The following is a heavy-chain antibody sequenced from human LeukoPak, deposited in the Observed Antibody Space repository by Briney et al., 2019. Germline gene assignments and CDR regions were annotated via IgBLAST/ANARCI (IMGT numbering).Heavy chain of an antibody. V-gene: IGHV4-59*01. J-gene: IGHJ5*02. Sequence: SETLSLTCTVSGASISSYYWSWIRQPPGKGPNWIGYIYYSGSTRYNPSLKSRVTISVDTYKNQFYLKLSSVTAADTAVYYCARVGILRFPSNWFDPWGQGTLVTVSS. D-gene: IGHD3-3*01. CDR1: GASISSYY. CDR2: IYYSGST. CDR3: ARVGILRFPSNWFDP.